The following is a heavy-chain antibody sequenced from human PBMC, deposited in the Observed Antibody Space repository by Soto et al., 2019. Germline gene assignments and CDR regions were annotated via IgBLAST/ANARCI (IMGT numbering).Heavy chain of an antibody. D-gene: IGHD5-18*01. V-gene: IGHV3-30*18. CDR1: GFTFSSYG. CDR2: ISDGASTK. J-gene: IGHJ4*02. CDR3: ANQIQTGH. Sequence: QVQLVESGGGVVQPGTSLRLSSAASGFTFSSYGMHWVRQAPGKGLEWVAVISDGASTKYYADSVKGRFTISRDNSKNTLYLQMNSLRVEDTAVYYCANQIQTGHWGRGTLVTVSS.